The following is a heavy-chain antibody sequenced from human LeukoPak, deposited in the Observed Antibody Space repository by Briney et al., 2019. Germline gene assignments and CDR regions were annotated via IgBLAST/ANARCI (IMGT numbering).Heavy chain of an antibody. D-gene: IGHD1-26*01. V-gene: IGHV3-48*01. Sequence: PGGSLRLSCAASGFTFDTHSVNWVRQAPGKGLEWVSYINPTGSSIYYADSVRGRFTISRDNAKNSLYLQMNSLRAEDTAVYYCARDGVGATAGPDDVFDVWGQGSVVTVSS. CDR3: ARDGVGATAGPDDVFDV. CDR1: GFTFDTHS. CDR2: INPTGSSI. J-gene: IGHJ3*01.